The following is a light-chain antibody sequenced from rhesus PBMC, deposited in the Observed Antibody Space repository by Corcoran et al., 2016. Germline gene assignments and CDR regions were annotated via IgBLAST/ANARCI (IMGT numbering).Light chain of an antibody. CDR1: QSLLDSDGYTL. CDR2: LGS. V-gene: IGKV2-78*01. J-gene: IGKJ1*01. Sequence: DIVMTQTPLSLPVSPGEPASISCRSSQSLLDSDGYTLLHWYLQKPGQSPPLLIYLGSNRASGVPDRLSGSGSGTDFTLKIRRVEAEDVGVYYCMQTLQTPRTFGQGTKVEIK. CDR3: MQTLQTPRT.